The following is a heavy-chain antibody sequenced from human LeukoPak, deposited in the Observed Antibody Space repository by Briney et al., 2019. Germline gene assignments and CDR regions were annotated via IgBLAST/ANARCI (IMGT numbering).Heavy chain of an antibody. J-gene: IGHJ4*02. CDR2: IYYSGST. V-gene: IGHV4-31*03. CDR1: GGSISSGGYY. Sequence: SETLSLTCTVSGGSISSGGYYWSWIRQHPGKGLEWIGYIYYSGSTYYNPSLKSRVTISVDTSKNQFSLKLSPVTAADTAVYYCALLSGYNWNIYRYCYFDYWGQGTLVTVSS. D-gene: IGHD1-20*01. CDR3: ALLSGYNWNIYRYCYFDY.